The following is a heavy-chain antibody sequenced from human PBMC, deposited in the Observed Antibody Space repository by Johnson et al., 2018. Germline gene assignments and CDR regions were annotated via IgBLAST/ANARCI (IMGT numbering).Heavy chain of an antibody. D-gene: IGHD3-22*01. V-gene: IGHV3-21*01. CDR3: ARSYYDSSGYELLCAFDA. CDR2: ISSSGSYI. Sequence: VQLVQSGGGLVQXGGSXRLXCAASGFTFSSYSMNWVRQAPGQGLEWVSSISSSGSYIYYAYSVKGRFTISSESAKNSLSLQRYSLRAEDTAVYYCARSYYDSSGYELLCAFDAWGQGTMVTVSS. J-gene: IGHJ3*01. CDR1: GFTFSSYS.